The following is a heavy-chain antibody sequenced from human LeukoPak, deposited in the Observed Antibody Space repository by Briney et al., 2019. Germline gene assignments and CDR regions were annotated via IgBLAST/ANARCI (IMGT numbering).Heavy chain of an antibody. CDR1: GFTSSSYE. V-gene: IGHV3-48*03. J-gene: IGHJ4*02. CDR3: ARGSPLVRGVIPPPDY. Sequence: GGSLRLSCAASGFTSSSYEMNWVRQAPGKGLEWVSYISSSGSTIYYADSVKGRFTISRDNAKNSLYLQMNSLRAEDTAVYYCARGSPLVRGVIPPPDYWGQGTLVTVSS. D-gene: IGHD3-10*01. CDR2: ISSSGSTI.